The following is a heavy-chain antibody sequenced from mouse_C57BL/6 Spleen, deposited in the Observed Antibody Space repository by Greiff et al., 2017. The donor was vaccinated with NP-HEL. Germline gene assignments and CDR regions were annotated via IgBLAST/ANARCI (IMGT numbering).Heavy chain of an antibody. CDR1: GFTFSSYG. CDR2: FSSGGSYN. J-gene: IGHJ2*01. D-gene: IGHD2-3*01. CDR3: ASQDGYYFGD. Sequence: DVHLVESGGDLVKPGGSLKLSCAASGFTFSSYGMSWVRQTPDKRLEWVATFSSGGSYNYYPDSVKGRFTISRDNAKNTLYLQMSSLKSEDTAMYYCASQDGYYFGDWGQGTTLTVSS. V-gene: IGHV5-6*01.